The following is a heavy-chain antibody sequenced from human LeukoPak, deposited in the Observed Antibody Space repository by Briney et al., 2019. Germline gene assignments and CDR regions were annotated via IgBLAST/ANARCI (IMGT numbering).Heavy chain of an antibody. Sequence: SETLSLTCTVSGGSISSSSYYWAWIRQPPGKELKWIGSIFYSGSTYHNPSLRGRVTISVDTSKNQFSLKLSSVTAADTAVYYCVREGHDYGDYYFDYWGQGTLVTVSS. CDR2: IFYSGST. CDR1: GGSISSSSYY. CDR3: VREGHDYGDYYFDY. D-gene: IGHD4-17*01. V-gene: IGHV4-39*07. J-gene: IGHJ4*02.